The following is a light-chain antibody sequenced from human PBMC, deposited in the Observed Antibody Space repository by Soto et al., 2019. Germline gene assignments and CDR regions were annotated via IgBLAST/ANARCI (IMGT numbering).Light chain of an antibody. J-gene: IGKJ2*01. Sequence: DIQMTQSPSTLSASVGDRVTITCRASQSISTWLAWYQQKPGKAPKLLIYKASTLESGVPSSFSGSGSGTEFTLTISSLQPDDSATYYCQQYNIYSTVGQGTKLEIK. V-gene: IGKV1-5*03. CDR2: KAS. CDR3: QQYNIYST. CDR1: QSISTW.